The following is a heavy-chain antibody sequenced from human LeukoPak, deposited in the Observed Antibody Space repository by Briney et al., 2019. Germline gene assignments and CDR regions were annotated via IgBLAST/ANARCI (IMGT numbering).Heavy chain of an antibody. CDR3: ASNSKLGYCSSTSCYRPLDYYYYMDV. V-gene: IGHV5-51*01. D-gene: IGHD2-2*02. CDR2: IYPGDSDT. CDR1: GYRFTGYW. J-gene: IGHJ6*03. Sequence: RGESLETSVKASGYRFTGYWFGGLGQMPGKGLDWMGLIYPGDSDTRYSPSFQGQVTISADKSISTAYLQWSSLKASDTAMYYCASNSKLGYCSSTSCYRPLDYYYYMDVWGKGTTVTVSS.